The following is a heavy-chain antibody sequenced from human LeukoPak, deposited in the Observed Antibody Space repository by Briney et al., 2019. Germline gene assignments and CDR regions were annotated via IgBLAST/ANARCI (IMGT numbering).Heavy chain of an antibody. CDR2: FDPEDGET. Sequence: ASVKVSCKVSGYTLTELSMHWVRQAPGKGLEWMGGFDPEDGETIYAQKFQGRVTMTEDTSTDTAYMELSSLRSEDTAVYYCATDLVVMYYYDSSGYWPPGYWGQGTLVTVSS. CDR1: GYTLTELS. CDR3: ATDLVVMYYYDSSGYWPPGY. J-gene: IGHJ4*02. V-gene: IGHV1-24*01. D-gene: IGHD3-22*01.